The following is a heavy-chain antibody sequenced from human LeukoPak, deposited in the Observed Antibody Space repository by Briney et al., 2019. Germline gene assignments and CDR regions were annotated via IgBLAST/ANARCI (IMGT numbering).Heavy chain of an antibody. J-gene: IGHJ4*02. CDR1: GYTFTSYY. CDR3: ARDRFLRSGRFDN. V-gene: IGHV1-46*01. CDR2: INPSGGST. D-gene: IGHD3-10*01. Sequence: ASVKVSCKASGYTFTSYYMRWVRQAPGQGLEWMGIINPSGGSTSYAQKFQGRVTMTRDTSTSTVYMDLSSLRSEDTAVYYCARDRFLRSGRFDNGGQGTLVTVSS.